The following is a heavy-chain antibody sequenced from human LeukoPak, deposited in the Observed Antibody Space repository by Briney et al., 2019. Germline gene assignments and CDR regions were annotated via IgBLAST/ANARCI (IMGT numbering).Heavy chain of an antibody. J-gene: IGHJ6*02. D-gene: IGHD5-24*01. V-gene: IGHV3-30*03. CDR2: ISYDGSNK. Sequence: GGSLRLSCAASGFTFSSYGMHWVRQAPGKGLEWVAVISYDGSNKYYADSVKGRFTISRDNAKNSLYLQMNSLRAEDTAVYYCARGRGDVWGLGTTVTVSS. CDR1: GFTFSSYG. CDR3: ARGRGDV.